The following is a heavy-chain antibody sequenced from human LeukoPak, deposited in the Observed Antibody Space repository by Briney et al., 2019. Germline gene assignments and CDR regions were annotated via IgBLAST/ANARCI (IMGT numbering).Heavy chain of an antibody. J-gene: IGHJ4*02. Sequence: GRSLRLSCAASGFTFSSCGMHWVRQAPGKGLEWVAVISYDGSNKYYADSVKGRFTISRDNSKNTLYLQMNSLRAEDTAVYYCAKEYSYDSSGYYRHPLDYWGQGTLVTVSS. V-gene: IGHV3-30*18. D-gene: IGHD3-22*01. CDR1: GFTFSSCG. CDR3: AKEYSYDSSGYYRHPLDY. CDR2: ISYDGSNK.